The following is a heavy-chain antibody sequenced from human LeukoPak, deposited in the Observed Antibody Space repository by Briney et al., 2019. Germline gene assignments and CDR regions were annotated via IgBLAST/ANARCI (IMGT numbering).Heavy chain of an antibody. CDR3: ARLKGYSSGWYPSYYFDY. Sequence: SETLSLTCTVSGGSISSYYWSWIRQPPGKGLEWIGYIYYSGSTNYNPSLKSRVTISVDTFKNQFSLKLSSVTAADTAVYYCARLKGYSSGWYPSYYFDYWGQGTLVTVSS. CDR1: GGSISSYY. CDR2: IYYSGST. D-gene: IGHD6-19*01. J-gene: IGHJ4*02. V-gene: IGHV4-59*01.